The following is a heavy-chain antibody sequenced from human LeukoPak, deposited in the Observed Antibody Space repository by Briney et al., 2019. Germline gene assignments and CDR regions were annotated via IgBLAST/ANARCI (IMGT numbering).Heavy chain of an antibody. CDR3: ARGYSAGSHNELEH. CDR2: IPAITGDK. V-gene: IGHV3-23*01. D-gene: IGHD3-10*01. J-gene: IGHJ1*01. Sequence: GRSLRLSCAASGFTFSTYAMNWVRQAPGKGLEWVSGIPAITGDKFYAGSVKGRFTISRDNSENTLYLQMNSLRADDTAVYYCARGYSAGSHNELEHWGQGTLVTVSS. CDR1: GFTFSTYA.